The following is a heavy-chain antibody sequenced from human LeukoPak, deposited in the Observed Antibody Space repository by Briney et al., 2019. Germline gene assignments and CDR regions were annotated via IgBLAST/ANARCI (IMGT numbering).Heavy chain of an antibody. Sequence: GGSLRLSCAASAFTFSTYGMHWVRQAPGKGLEWVAFNRYDGSNKYYADSVKGRFTISRDNSKNTLYLQMNSLRAEDTAVYYCAKDRGHSYYYYYYMDVWGKGTTVTISS. CDR1: AFTFSTYG. CDR2: NRYDGSNK. D-gene: IGHD3-10*01. J-gene: IGHJ6*03. V-gene: IGHV3-30*02. CDR3: AKDRGHSYYYYYYMDV.